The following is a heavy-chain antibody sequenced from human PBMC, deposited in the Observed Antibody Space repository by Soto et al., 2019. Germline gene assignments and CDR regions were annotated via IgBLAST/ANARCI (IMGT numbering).Heavy chain of an antibody. V-gene: IGHV6-1*01. J-gene: IGHJ6*02. CDR3: ARVRLNWNHGYYYGTDV. CDR2: TYYKSKWYN. D-gene: IGHD1-1*01. Sequence: PSQTLSLTCAISGDSVSSNSAAWNWIRQSPSRGLEWLGRTYYKSKWYNDYAVSVKSRITIDPDTSKNQFSLQLNSVTPEDAAVYYCARVRLNWNHGYYYGTDVWGQGTTVTVSS. CDR1: GDSVSSNSAA.